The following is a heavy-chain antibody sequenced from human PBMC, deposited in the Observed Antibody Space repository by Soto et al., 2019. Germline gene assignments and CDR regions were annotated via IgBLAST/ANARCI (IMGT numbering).Heavy chain of an antibody. Sequence: KGLESIGSIYYSGSTYYNPSLKNRVTTSVDTSKNQFSLKLSSVTAADTAVYYCASSATNAYQLDPWGQGTLVTVS. CDR3: ASSATNAYQLDP. J-gene: IGHJ5*02. V-gene: IGHV4-39*01. CDR2: IYYSGST. D-gene: IGHD1-26*01.